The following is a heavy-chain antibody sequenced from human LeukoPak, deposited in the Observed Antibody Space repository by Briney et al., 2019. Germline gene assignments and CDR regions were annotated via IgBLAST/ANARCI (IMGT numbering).Heavy chain of an antibody. V-gene: IGHV4-59*08. CDR2: VYYSGTT. J-gene: IGHJ3*02. CDR3: ASRKGGYSSGWYGGADAFDI. CDR1: GGSISSYY. Sequence: SETLSLTCTVSGGSISSYYWSWIRQPPGKGLEWIGYVYYSGTTNYNPSLKSRVSTSVDTSKNQFSLKLSSVTAADTAVYYCASRKGGYSSGWYGGADAFDIWGQGTMVTVSS. D-gene: IGHD6-19*01.